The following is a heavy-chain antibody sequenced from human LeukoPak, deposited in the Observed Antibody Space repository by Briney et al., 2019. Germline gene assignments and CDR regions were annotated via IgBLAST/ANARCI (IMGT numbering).Heavy chain of an antibody. Sequence: SETLSLTCTVSGGSISSYYWSWIRQPPGKGLEWIGYIYYSGSTNCNPSLKSRVTISVDTSKNQFSLKLSSVTAADTAVYYCARVRGYSSGWYGYYFDYWGQGTLVTVSS. CDR2: IYYSGST. CDR3: ARVRGYSSGWYGYYFDY. V-gene: IGHV4-59*01. D-gene: IGHD6-19*01. J-gene: IGHJ4*02. CDR1: GGSISSYY.